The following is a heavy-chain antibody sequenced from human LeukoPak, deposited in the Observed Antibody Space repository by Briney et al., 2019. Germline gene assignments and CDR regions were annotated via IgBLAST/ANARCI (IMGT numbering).Heavy chain of an antibody. CDR3: ARLRTTVTKSGYYYSNMDV. CDR2: IYYSGST. CDR1: GGSISSYY. V-gene: IGHV4-59*01. D-gene: IGHD4-17*01. J-gene: IGHJ6*02. Sequence: PSETLSLTCTVSGGSISSYYWSWIRQPPGKGLEWLGYIYYSGSTNYSPSLKSRVTISVDTSMNYFSLELSSVTPADTAVYYCARLRTTVTKSGYYYSNMDVWGQGTTVTVSS.